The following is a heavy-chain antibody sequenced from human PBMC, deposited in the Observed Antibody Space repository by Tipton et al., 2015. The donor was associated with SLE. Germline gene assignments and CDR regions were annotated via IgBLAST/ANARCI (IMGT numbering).Heavy chain of an antibody. J-gene: IGHJ4*02. D-gene: IGHD6-19*01. CDR1: GGSISSYY. CDR2: IYHSGST. CDR3: ARVGSGWYGRVDY. V-gene: IGHV4-38-2*02. Sequence: GLVKPSETLSLTCTVSGGSISSYYWGWIRQPPGKGLEWIGSIYHSGSTYYNPSLKSRVTISVDTSKNQFSLKLTSVTAADTAVYYCARVGSGWYGRVDYWGQGTLVTVSS.